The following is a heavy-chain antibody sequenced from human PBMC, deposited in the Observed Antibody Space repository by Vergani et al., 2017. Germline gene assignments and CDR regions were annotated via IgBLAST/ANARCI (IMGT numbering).Heavy chain of an antibody. CDR3: ARDSTTSSGLDY. Sequence: QVQLVESGGGLVKPGGSLRLSCAASGFTFRNYAMTWVRQAPGKGLEWVSIISDNGGTIYYADSVKGRFTISMDNAKNSLYLQMNSLRAEDTAVYYCARDSTTSSGLDYWGQGTLVTVSS. CDR1: GFTFRNYA. V-gene: IGHV3-11*04. J-gene: IGHJ4*02. D-gene: IGHD6-19*01. CDR2: ISDNGGTI.